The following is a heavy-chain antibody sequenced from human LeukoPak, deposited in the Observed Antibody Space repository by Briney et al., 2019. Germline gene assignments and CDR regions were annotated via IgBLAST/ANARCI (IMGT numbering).Heavy chain of an antibody. Sequence: LGGSLRLSCTTSGLTFSTSGFNWVRQAPGKGLEWVASISPTGFDRYHADSIKGRFTISRDNADNFLYLQMDSLKAEDTAVYYCATETNGRHYDYWGQGTLLTVSS. J-gene: IGHJ4*02. CDR1: GLTFSTSG. CDR3: ATETNGRHYDY. CDR2: ISPTGFDR. D-gene: IGHD1-14*01. V-gene: IGHV3-21*06.